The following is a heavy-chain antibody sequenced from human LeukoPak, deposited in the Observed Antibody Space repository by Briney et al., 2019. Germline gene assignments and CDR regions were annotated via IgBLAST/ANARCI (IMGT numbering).Heavy chain of an antibody. CDR1: GFTFSSYW. D-gene: IGHD1-14*01. J-gene: IGHJ6*02. V-gene: IGHV3-7*04. Sequence: PGGSLRLSCVASGFTFSSYWMSWVRQAPGKGLEWVANIKQDGSEKYYVDSVKGRFTISRDNAKNSPYLQMNSLRAEDPAVFYWARGYGLDVWGQGATVTVSS. CDR3: ARGYGLDV. CDR2: IKQDGSEK.